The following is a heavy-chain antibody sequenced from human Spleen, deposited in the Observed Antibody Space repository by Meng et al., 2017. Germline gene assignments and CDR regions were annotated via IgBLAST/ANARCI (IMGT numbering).Heavy chain of an antibody. D-gene: IGHD4-11*01. CDR3: ARGPTTMAHDIDY. J-gene: IGHJ4*02. Sequence: QVQLHEGGAGLLKPSETLSLTFVVFGGSFSDYYWSWIRQPPGKGLEWIGEINHSGSTNYNPSLESRATISVDTSQINLSLKLSSVTAADSAVYYCARGPTTMAHDIDYWGQGTLVTVSS. CDR2: INHSGST. CDR1: GGSFSDYY. V-gene: IGHV4-34*01.